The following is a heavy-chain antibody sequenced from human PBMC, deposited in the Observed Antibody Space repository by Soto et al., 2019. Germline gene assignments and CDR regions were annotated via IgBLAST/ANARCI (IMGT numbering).Heavy chain of an antibody. CDR2: ISYDGSNK. V-gene: IGHV3-30*18. D-gene: IGHD3-10*01. Sequence: GGSLRLSCAASGFTFSSYGVHWVRQAPGKGLEWVAVISYDGSNKYYADSVKGRFTISRDNSKNTLYLQMNSLRAEDTAVYYCAKSRGSGNNGMDVWGQGTTVTVSS. CDR3: AKSRGSGNNGMDV. CDR1: GFTFSSYG. J-gene: IGHJ6*02.